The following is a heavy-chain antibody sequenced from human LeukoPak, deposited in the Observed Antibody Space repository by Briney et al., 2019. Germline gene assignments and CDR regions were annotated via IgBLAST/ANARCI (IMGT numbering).Heavy chain of an antibody. Sequence: SVKVSCKASGGAFSSYAISWVRQAPGQGLEWMGGIIPIFGTANYAQKFQGRVTITADESTGTAYMELSSLRSEDTAVYYCARTALRGRCSGGSCYSGAFDIWGQGTMVTVSS. CDR3: ARTALRGRCSGGSCYSGAFDI. J-gene: IGHJ3*02. D-gene: IGHD2-15*01. CDR2: IIPIFGTA. V-gene: IGHV1-69*13. CDR1: GGAFSSYA.